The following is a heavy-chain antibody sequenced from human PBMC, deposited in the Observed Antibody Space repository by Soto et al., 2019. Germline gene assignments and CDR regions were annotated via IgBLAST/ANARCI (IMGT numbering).Heavy chain of an antibody. CDR2: IDWDDDK. J-gene: IGHJ4*02. V-gene: IGHV2-70*01. CDR3: ARMVSIAARPAPWYCDY. CDR1: GFSVSTSGMC. D-gene: IGHD6-6*01. Sequence: AGPTLGNRTQTLTLTCSFSGFSVSTSGMCVSWFRQPPVKALEWLALIDWDDDKYYSTSLKTRLTISKDTSKNQVAITMTNMDPVDTTTYDSARMVSIAARPAPWYCDYQGQIPVAPVSS.